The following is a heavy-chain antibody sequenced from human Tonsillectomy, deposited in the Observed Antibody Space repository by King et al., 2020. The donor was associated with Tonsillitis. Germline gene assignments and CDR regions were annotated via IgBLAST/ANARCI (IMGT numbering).Heavy chain of an antibody. Sequence: QLVQSGPEVRKPGASVKVSCKASGYTFTSYGISWVRQAPGQGLEWMGWISTYNGNTNYAQKLHGRVTMTTDTSTSTAYMELRSLTSDDTAVYYCARDGRDYVLFEGWKYWGQGSLVTVSS. CDR1: GYTFTSYG. J-gene: IGHJ4*02. CDR2: ISTYNGNT. CDR3: ARDGRDYVLFEGWKY. V-gene: IGHV1-18*04. D-gene: IGHD4-17*01.